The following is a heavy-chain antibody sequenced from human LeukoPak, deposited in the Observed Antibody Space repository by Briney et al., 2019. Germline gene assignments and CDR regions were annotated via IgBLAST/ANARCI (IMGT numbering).Heavy chain of an antibody. Sequence: SQTLSLTCTVSGGSISSGGYYWNWLRQHPVKGLEWIGYFYNSGNTYYNPSLRSRVTISVDTSRDQFSLRVTSVTAADTAMYYCARGSISDWNYFDYWGQGTLVTVSS. V-gene: IGHV4-31*03. CDR2: FYNSGNT. CDR1: GGSISSGGYY. J-gene: IGHJ4*02. CDR3: ARGSISDWNYFDY. D-gene: IGHD6-19*01.